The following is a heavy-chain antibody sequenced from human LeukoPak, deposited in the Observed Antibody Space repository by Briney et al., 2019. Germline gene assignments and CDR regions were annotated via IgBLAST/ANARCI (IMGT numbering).Heavy chain of an antibody. V-gene: IGHV3-30-3*01. CDR3: ARTSIAVAGTGRVVYFDY. CDR1: GFTFSSYA. CDR2: ISYDGSNK. D-gene: IGHD6-19*01. Sequence: GRSLRLSCAASGFTFSSYAMHWARQAPGKGLEWVAVISYDGSNKYYADSVKGRFTISRDNSKNTLYLQMNSLRAEDTAVYYCARTSIAVAGTGRVVYFDYWGQGTLVTVSS. J-gene: IGHJ4*02.